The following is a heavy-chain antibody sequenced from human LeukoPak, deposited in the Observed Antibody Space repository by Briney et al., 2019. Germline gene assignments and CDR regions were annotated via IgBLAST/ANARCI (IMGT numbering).Heavy chain of an antibody. Sequence: PGGSLRLSCAAAGFTFSRNAMSWVRQAPGKGLEWVSSLSGSGGDTYYADSVKGRFTISRDNAKNSLYLQMNSLRAEDTAVYYCARAKLDNFDYWGQGTLVTVSS. CDR3: ARAKLDNFDY. CDR2: LSGSGGDT. V-gene: IGHV3-23*01. J-gene: IGHJ4*02. CDR1: GFTFSRNA. D-gene: IGHD1-1*01.